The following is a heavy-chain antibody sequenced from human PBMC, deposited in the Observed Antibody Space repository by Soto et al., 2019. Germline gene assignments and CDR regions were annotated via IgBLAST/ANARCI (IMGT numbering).Heavy chain of an antibody. CDR3: ARDSSGRHDY. V-gene: IGHV4-61*01. CDR1: GGSLRSGSYY. J-gene: IGHJ4*02. CDR2: IYHGGAT. D-gene: IGHD3-22*01. Sequence: SETLSLTCTVSGGSLRSGSYYWSWIRQPPGKGLEWIGYIYHGGATTYNASLTSRVTISVDTSKNQSFLKVNSVTAADTAGYFCARDSSGRHDYWGQGITVTVSS.